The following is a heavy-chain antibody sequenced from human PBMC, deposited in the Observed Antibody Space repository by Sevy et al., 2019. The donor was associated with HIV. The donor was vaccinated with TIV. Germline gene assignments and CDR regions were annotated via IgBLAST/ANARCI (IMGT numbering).Heavy chain of an antibody. CDR3: ARDLPPSATTVAHFDY. V-gene: IGHV3-48*03. D-gene: IGHD4-17*01. CDR1: GFTFSSYE. CDR2: ISNSGTTI. Sequence: GGSLRLSCAASGFTFSSYEMNWVRQAPGKGLEWVSYISNSGTTISYSDSVRGRFSMSRDNARNSLYRQMASLRADDTAVYYCARDLPPSATTVAHFDYWGQGTLVTVSS. J-gene: IGHJ4*02.